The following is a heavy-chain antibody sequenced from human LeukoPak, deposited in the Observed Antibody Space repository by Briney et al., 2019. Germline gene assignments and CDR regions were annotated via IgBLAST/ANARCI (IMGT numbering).Heavy chain of an antibody. J-gene: IGHJ4*02. Sequence: GGSLRLSCAASGFTFSSYSMHWVRQAPGKGLEWVAVISYDGSNKYYADSVKGRFTISRDNSKNTLYLQMNSLRAEDTAVYYCAKDVGGGSPAVDYWGQGTLVTVSS. CDR2: ISYDGSNK. D-gene: IGHD2-15*01. CDR3: AKDVGGGSPAVDY. CDR1: GFTFSSYS. V-gene: IGHV3-30*18.